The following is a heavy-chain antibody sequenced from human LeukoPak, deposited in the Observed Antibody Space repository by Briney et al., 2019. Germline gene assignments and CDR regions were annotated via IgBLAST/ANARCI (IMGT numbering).Heavy chain of an antibody. V-gene: IGHV3-21*01. CDR2: ISGGSDYI. CDR1: GFTFSSYA. D-gene: IGHD1-26*01. J-gene: IGHJ4*02. CDR3: ARWGLGPSFDS. Sequence: GSLRLSCAASGFTFSSYAMSWVRQAPGKGLEWVSYISGGSDYIYYTDSVKGRFTISRDNAKKSLYLQLNSLRVEDTAVYYCARWGLGPSFDSWGQGTLVTVSS.